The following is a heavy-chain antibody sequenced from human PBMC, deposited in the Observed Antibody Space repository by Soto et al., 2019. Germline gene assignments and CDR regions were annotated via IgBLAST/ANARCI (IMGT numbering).Heavy chain of an antibody. J-gene: IGHJ5*02. CDR2: IITMFGTT. Sequence: QVQLVQSGAEVKKPGSSVKVSCKASGGTFSSYAISWVRQAPGQGLEYMGGIITMFGTTNYAQKFRGRVTITADESTSTAYSELSSLRSDDTAVYYCARASGSSWYNWFDPWGQGTLVTVSS. CDR1: GGTFSSYA. V-gene: IGHV1-69*01. D-gene: IGHD6-13*01. CDR3: ARASGSSWYNWFDP.